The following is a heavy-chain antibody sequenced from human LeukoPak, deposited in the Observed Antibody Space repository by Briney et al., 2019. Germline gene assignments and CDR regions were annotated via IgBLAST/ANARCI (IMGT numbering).Heavy chain of an antibody. CDR1: GYSFTSYW. D-gene: IGHD5-18*01. J-gene: IGHJ4*02. CDR3: ARPGYSYGCDY. Sequence: GASLQISCKGSGYSFTSYWIGWVRPMPGKGLEWMGIIYPGDSDTRYSPSFQGQVTISADKSISTAYLQWSSLKASDTAMYYCARPGYSYGCDYWGQGTLVTVSS. CDR2: IYPGDSDT. V-gene: IGHV5-51*01.